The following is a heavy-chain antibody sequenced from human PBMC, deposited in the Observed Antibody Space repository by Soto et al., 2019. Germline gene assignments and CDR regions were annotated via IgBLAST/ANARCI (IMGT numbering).Heavy chain of an antibody. V-gene: IGHV5-51*01. D-gene: IGHD3-22*01. J-gene: IGHJ3*02. CDR3: ARPSYYYDSSGPGAFDI. CDR1: GYSFTTYW. Sequence: GESLKISCEGSGYSFTTYWIGWVRQMPGKGLEWMGIIYPHDSNTRYSPSFQGQVTISADKSISTAYLQWSSLKASDTAMYYCARPSYYYDSSGPGAFDIWGQGTMVTVS. CDR2: IYPHDSNT.